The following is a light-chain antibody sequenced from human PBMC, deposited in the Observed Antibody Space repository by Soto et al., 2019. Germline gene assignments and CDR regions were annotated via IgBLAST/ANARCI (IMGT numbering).Light chain of an antibody. Sequence: EIVLTQSPATLSLSPGERATHSCRASQSVSNYLAWYQQKPGQAPRLLIYDASNRATAIPARFSGSGSGTDFTLTISSLEPEDFAVDYCQQSSNWPLLTFGGGTKVEI. CDR1: QSVSNY. CDR3: QQSSNWPLLT. V-gene: IGKV3-11*01. J-gene: IGKJ4*01. CDR2: DAS.